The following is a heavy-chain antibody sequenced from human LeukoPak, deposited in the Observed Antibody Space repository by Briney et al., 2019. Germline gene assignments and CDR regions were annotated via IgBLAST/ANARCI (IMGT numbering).Heavy chain of an antibody. CDR3: ARLRYCSGGSCYSRELDY. CDR2: INHSGST. CDR1: GGSFSGYY. D-gene: IGHD2-15*01. V-gene: IGHV4-34*01. Sequence: SETLSLTCAVYGGSFSGYYWSWIRQPPGKGLEWIVEINHSGSTNYNPSLKSRVTISVDTSKNQFSLKLSSVTAADTAVYYCARLRYCSGGSCYSRELDYWGQGTLVTVSS. J-gene: IGHJ4*02.